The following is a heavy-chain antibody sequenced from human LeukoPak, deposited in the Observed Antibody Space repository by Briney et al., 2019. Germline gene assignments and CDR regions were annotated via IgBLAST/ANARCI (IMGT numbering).Heavy chain of an antibody. Sequence: KPGGSLRLSCAASGFTFSSYSMNWVRQAPGKGLEWVSSISSSSSYIYYADSVKGRFTISRDNAKNSLYLQMNSLRAEDTAVYYCASFEGVDSRYDAFDIWGQGTMVTVSS. CDR2: ISSSSSYI. CDR3: ASFEGVDSRYDAFDI. J-gene: IGHJ3*02. D-gene: IGHD3-3*01. CDR1: GFTFSSYS. V-gene: IGHV3-21*01.